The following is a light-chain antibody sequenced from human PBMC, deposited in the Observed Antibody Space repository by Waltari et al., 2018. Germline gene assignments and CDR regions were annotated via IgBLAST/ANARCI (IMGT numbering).Light chain of an antibody. J-gene: IGKJ1*01. V-gene: IGKV3D-15*01. CDR2: GTS. Sequence: IVMTQSPATLSLSPGESATLSCRASQSVRSTFAWFQQKPGQPPRLLIYGTSTRPTGIPARFTGSGSGTEFSLTISSLQPEDFATYYCQQYDYCPWTFGQGTRVETK. CDR1: QSVRST. CDR3: QQYDYCPWT.